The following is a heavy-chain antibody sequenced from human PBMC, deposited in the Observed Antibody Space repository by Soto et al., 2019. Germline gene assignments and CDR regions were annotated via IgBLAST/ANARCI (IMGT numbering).Heavy chain of an antibody. V-gene: IGHV3-15*07. D-gene: IGHD3-3*01. Sequence: GGSLRLSCAASGFTFSNAWINWVRQAPGKGLEWVGRIKSKTDGGTTDFAAPVKGRFAISRDDSKNTLYLQMNSLKTEDTAVYYCTTDPSGYYFHPYAFDSWGQRTMVTVSS. CDR2: IKSKTDGGTT. CDR3: TTDPSGYYFHPYAFDS. CDR1: GFTFSNAW. J-gene: IGHJ3*02.